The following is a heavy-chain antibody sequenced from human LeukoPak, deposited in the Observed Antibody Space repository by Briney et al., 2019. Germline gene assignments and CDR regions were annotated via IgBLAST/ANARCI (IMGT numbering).Heavy chain of an antibody. V-gene: IGHV3-30*02. Sequence: GGSPRLSCAASGFTFSSYGIHWVRQAPGKGLEWVAFILFDGSNQYYGDSVKGRSTISRDNSKNTLYLQMNSLRAEDTAVYFCAKARVGAIRDIDYWGQGTLVTVSS. CDR1: GFTFSSYG. CDR3: AKARVGAIRDIDY. CDR2: ILFDGSNQ. J-gene: IGHJ4*02. D-gene: IGHD1-26*01.